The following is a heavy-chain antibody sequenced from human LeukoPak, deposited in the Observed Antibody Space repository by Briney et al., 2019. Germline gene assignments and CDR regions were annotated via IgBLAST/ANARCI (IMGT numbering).Heavy chain of an antibody. V-gene: IGHV3-33*01. CDR1: GFTFSSYG. CDR3: ARDRCSSTSCYPLYYYYGMDV. Sequence: GGSLRLSCAASGFTFSSYGMHWVRQAPGKGLEWVAVIWYDGSNKYYADSVKGRFTISRDNSKNTLYLQMNSLRAEDTVVYYCARDRCSSTSCYPLYYYYGMDVWGQGTTVTVSS. CDR2: IWYDGSNK. D-gene: IGHD2-2*01. J-gene: IGHJ6*02.